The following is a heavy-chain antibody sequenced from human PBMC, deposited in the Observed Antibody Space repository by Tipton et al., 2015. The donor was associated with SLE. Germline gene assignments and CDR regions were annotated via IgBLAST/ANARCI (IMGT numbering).Heavy chain of an antibody. D-gene: IGHD1-26*01. J-gene: IGHJ5*02. Sequence: TLSLTCSVSGGSVSSGDYYWSWIRQPPGKGLEWIGEINHSGSTNYNPSLKSRVTISVDTSKNQFSLKLSSVTAADTAVYYCARDVPEYQLHYSGSSPSAWFDPWGQGTLVTVSS. CDR3: ARDVPEYQLHYSGSSPSAWFDP. CDR2: INHSGST. CDR1: GGSVSSGDYY. V-gene: IGHV4-61*08.